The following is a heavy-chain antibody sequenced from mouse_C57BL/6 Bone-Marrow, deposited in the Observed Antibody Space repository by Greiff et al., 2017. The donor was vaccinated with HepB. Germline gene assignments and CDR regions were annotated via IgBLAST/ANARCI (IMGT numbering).Heavy chain of an antibody. Sequence: QVQLQQSGAELARPGASVKMSCKASGYTFTSYTMHWVKQRPGQGLEWIGYINPSSGYTKYNQKFKDKATLTADKSSSTAYMQLSSLTSEDSAVYYCARYYYGSWYFDVWGTGTTVTVSS. V-gene: IGHV1-4*01. CDR3: ARYYYGSWYFDV. CDR1: GYTFTSYT. J-gene: IGHJ1*03. D-gene: IGHD1-1*01. CDR2: INPSSGYT.